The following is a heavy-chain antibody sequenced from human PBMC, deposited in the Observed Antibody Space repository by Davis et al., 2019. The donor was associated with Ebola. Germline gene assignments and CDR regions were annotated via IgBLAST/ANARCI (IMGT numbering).Heavy chain of an antibody. CDR3: ARDHVTSTGNAHFDH. Sequence: ASVKVSCKASGFTFSLYGFSWVRQAPGQGLEWMGWISAFNGNIKVAQNVQGRVTLTTDTSTSTAYMEFRSLTSDDTAVYYCARDHVTSTGNAHFDHWGQGTLVTVSS. CDR2: ISAFNGNI. J-gene: IGHJ4*02. V-gene: IGHV1-18*01. CDR1: GFTFSLYG. D-gene: IGHD1-1*01.